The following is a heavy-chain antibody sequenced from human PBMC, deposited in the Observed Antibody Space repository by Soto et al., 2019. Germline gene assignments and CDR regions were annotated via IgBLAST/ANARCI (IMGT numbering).Heavy chain of an antibody. J-gene: IGHJ3*02. Sequence: DVQLVESGGGLIQPGGSLRLSCEASGLTVTGKKYVAWVRQAPGKGLEWVSGVYDTDGIYYADSVKGRFTSSRDNSKTIVYLEMNSLTPDDTAVDYCATWRLREHAYDIWGLGTTVTVSS. CDR2: VYDTDGI. CDR1: GLTVTGKKY. D-gene: IGHD4-17*01. CDR3: ATWRLREHAYDI. V-gene: IGHV3-53*01.